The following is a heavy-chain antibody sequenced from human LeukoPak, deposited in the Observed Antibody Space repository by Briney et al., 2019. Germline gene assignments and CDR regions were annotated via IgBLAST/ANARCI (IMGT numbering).Heavy chain of an antibody. CDR1: GYTFTRYG. CDR2: ISAYNGDT. J-gene: IGHJ4*02. Sequence: ASVKVSCTASGYTFTRYGITWVRQAPGQGLEWMGWISAYNGDTKYAQKVQGRVTMTTDTSTSTAYMELRSLRSDDTAVYYCARNPSNTSGWYNYFDYWGQGTLVTVSS. V-gene: IGHV1-18*01. CDR3: ARNPSNTSGWYNYFDY. D-gene: IGHD6-19*01.